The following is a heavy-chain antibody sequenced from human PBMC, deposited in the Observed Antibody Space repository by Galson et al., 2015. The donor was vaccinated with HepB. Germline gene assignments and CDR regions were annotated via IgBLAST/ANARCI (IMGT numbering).Heavy chain of an antibody. CDR1: GFSFSSYA. CDR2: ISATGGST. CDR3: AKAPYSSSWNTWDY. D-gene: IGHD6-13*01. J-gene: IGHJ4*02. V-gene: IGHV3-23*01. Sequence: SLRLSCAASGFSFSSYAMSWVRQAPGKGLEWVSAISATGGSTYYADSVKGRFTISRDNSKNTLYVQMNSLRAEDTAVYYCAKAPYSSSWNTWDYWGQGTLATVSS.